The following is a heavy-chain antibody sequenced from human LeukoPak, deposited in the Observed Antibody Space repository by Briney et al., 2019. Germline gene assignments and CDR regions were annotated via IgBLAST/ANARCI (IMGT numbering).Heavy chain of an antibody. J-gene: IGHJ4*02. V-gene: IGHV4-59*01. CDR2: IYYSGTT. CDR1: GGSISSYY. Sequence: SETLSLTCTVSGGSISSYYWSWIRQPPGKELEWIGYIYYSGTTNYNPSLKSRVTISVDTSKDQFSLKLSSVTAADTAVYYCARGVYIAAAQYAYWGQGTLVTVSS. CDR3: ARGVYIAAAQYAY. D-gene: IGHD6-13*01.